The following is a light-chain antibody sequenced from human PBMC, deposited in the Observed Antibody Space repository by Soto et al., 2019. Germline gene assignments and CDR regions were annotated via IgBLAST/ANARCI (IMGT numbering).Light chain of an antibody. J-gene: IGKJ2*01. CDR3: HQYNYWPYT. CDR1: QTIDNT. CDR2: DAS. V-gene: IGKV3-15*01. Sequence: EIVMTQSPATLSLSPGERATLSCRASQTIDNTLAWYQRKPGQAPRLLIYDASTRATGVPARFSGSGSGTDFTLTISSLQSEDFAVYYCHQYNYWPYTFGQGTKVEIK.